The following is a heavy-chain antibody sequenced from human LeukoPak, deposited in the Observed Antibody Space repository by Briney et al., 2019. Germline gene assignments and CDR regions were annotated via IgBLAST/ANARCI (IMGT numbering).Heavy chain of an antibody. CDR3: ARADGSGSLLDY. D-gene: IGHD3-10*01. Sequence: SETLSLTCTVSGGSISSYYWSWIRQPARKGLQWIGGIYTSGSTNYNPSLKSRVTTSVDTSKNQFSLKLSSVIAAGTAVYYCARADGSGSLLDYWGQGTLVTVSS. CDR2: IYTSGST. J-gene: IGHJ4*02. CDR1: GGSISSYY. V-gene: IGHV4-4*07.